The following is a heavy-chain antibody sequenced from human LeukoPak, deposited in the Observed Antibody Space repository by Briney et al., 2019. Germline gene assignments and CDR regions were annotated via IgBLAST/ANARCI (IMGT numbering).Heavy chain of an antibody. V-gene: IGHV3-66*01. CDR3: ARVRAAWEAFDI. J-gene: IGHJ3*02. D-gene: IGHD1-26*01. Sequence: GGSLRLSCAASEFTVSSNYMSWVRQAPGKGLEWVSLIYSGGSTYYADSVKGRFTISRDNSKNTLYLQMNSLRAEDTAVYYCARVRAAWEAFDIWGQGTMVTVSS. CDR1: EFTVSSNY. CDR2: IYSGGST.